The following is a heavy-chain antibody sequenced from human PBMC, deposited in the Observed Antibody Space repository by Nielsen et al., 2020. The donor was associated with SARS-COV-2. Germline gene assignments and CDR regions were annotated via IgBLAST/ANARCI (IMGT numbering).Heavy chain of an antibody. Sequence: GESLKISCAASGFTFDDYGMSWVRQAPGKGLEWVSGINWNGGSTGYADSVKGRFTISRDNVKNSLYLQMNSLRAEDTALYHCATEAVADDWYFDLWGRGTLVTVSS. CDR2: INWNGGST. D-gene: IGHD6-19*01. V-gene: IGHV3-20*01. CDR1: GFTFDDYG. J-gene: IGHJ2*01. CDR3: ATEAVADDWYFDL.